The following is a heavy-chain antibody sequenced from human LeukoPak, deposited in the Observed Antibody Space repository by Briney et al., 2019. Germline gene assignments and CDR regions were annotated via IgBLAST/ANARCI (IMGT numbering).Heavy chain of an antibody. D-gene: IGHD2-15*01. Sequence: GGSLRLSCEASGFTFSNYWMSWVRQAPGKGLEWVANIKQDGSEKNYVDSVKGRFTISRDNAKNSLYLQMSSLRAEDTAVYYCARDRVVGPTHFDYGGQGSLVTVSS. CDR1: GFTFSNYW. CDR2: IKQDGSEK. J-gene: IGHJ4*02. CDR3: ARDRVVGPTHFDY. V-gene: IGHV3-7*01.